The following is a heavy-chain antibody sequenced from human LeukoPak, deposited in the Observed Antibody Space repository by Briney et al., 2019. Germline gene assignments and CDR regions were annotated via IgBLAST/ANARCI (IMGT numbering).Heavy chain of an antibody. V-gene: IGHV3-74*01. D-gene: IGHD2-2*01. Sequence: GGSLRLSCAASGFTFSNYWMFWVRQAPGQGLVWVSRINSDESSTTYVDSVKGRFTISRDNAKNTLYLQMNSLRAEDTAVYYCAKDSTPYYYYYGMDVWGQGTTVTVSS. CDR2: INSDESST. J-gene: IGHJ6*02. CDR3: AKDSTPYYYYYGMDV. CDR1: GFTFSNYW.